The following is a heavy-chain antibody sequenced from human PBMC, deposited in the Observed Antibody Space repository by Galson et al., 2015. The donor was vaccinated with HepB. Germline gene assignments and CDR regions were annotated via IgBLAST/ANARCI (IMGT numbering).Heavy chain of an antibody. CDR2: IYYSGST. CDR1: GGSISSGNYY. Sequence: LSLTCTVSGGSISSGNYYWSWIRQHPGKGLEWIGYIYYSGSTYYNPSLKSRVTISIDTSKNQFSLKLTSVTAADTAVYYCANLDYGDKEGTFDCWGQGTLVAVSS. D-gene: IGHD4-23*01. J-gene: IGHJ4*02. V-gene: IGHV4-31*03. CDR3: ANLDYGDKEGTFDC.